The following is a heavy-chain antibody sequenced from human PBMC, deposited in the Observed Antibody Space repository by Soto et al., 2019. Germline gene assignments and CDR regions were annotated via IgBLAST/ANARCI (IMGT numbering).Heavy chain of an antibody. J-gene: IGHJ6*03. CDR2: ISYDGHNK. CDR1: GFTFSSYG. V-gene: IGHV3-30*18. Sequence: PGGALRLSCAASGFTFSSYGMHWVRQAPRKGLEWVTVISYDGHNKYYGDSVRGRFRISRDNSKNTLYLQMNSLRPDDTAVYYCAKDGSSGSYRPYSMDVWGKGTTVPVSS. CDR3: AKDGSSGSYRPYSMDV. D-gene: IGHD3-10*01.